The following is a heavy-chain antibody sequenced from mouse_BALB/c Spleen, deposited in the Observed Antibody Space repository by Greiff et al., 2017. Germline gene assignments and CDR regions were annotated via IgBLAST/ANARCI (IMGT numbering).Heavy chain of an antibody. CDR2: IDPANGNT. D-gene: IGHD1-1*01. Sequence: VQLKQSGAELVKPGASVKLSCTASGFNIKDTYMHWVKQRPEQGLEWIGRIDPANGNTKYDPKFQGKATITADTSSNTAYLQLSSLTSEDTAVYYCARSGSSYGDYAMDYWGQGTSVTVSS. CDR1: GFNIKDTY. J-gene: IGHJ4*01. CDR3: ARSGSSYGDYAMDY. V-gene: IGHV14-3*02.